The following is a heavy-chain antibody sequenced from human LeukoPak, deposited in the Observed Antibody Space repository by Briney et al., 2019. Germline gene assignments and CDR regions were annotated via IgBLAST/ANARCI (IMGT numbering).Heavy chain of an antibody. CDR1: GYSFTSYW. CDR3: ASRIAVAGFDY. D-gene: IGHD6-19*01. CDR2: IYPGDSDT. V-gene: IGHV5-51*01. Sequence: GESLKISCKGSGYSFTSYWIGWVRQMPGKGLEWMGVIYPGDSDTGYSPSFQGQVTISADKSISTAYLQWSSLKASDTAMYYCASRIAVAGFDYWGQGTLVTVSS. J-gene: IGHJ4*02.